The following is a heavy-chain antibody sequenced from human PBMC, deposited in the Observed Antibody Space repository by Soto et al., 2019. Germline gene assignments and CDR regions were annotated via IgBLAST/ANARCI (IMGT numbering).Heavy chain of an antibody. D-gene: IGHD2-21*02. CDR1: GGSISSSSYF. CDR2: IYYSGST. Sequence: SETLSVTCTVSGGSISSSSYFWGWIRQPPGKGLEWIGSIYYSGSTYYNPSLKSRVTVSVDTSKNQFSLKLSSVTAADTAVYYCARHPSDFWFDPWGQGTLVTVSS. J-gene: IGHJ5*02. V-gene: IGHV4-39*01. CDR3: ARHPSDFWFDP.